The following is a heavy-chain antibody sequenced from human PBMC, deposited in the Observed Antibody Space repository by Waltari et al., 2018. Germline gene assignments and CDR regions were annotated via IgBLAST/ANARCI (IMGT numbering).Heavy chain of an antibody. CDR3: VRYEY. Sequence: CEVPVTNKYRSWVRQVPGKGLEWVSIIHKDGRTYYADSVRGRFTISRDSSRNTVYLQMNTLRAEDTAVYFCVRYEYWGQGTLVTVSS. V-gene: IGHV3-66*01. D-gene: IGHD5-12*01. CDR1: EVPVTNKY. CDR2: IHKDGRT. J-gene: IGHJ4*02.